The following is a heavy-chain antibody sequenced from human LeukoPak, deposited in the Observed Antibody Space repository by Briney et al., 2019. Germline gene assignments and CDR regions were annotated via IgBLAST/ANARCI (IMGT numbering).Heavy chain of an antibody. J-gene: IGHJ4*02. Sequence: SQTLSLTCAISGDSVSSNSAAWNWIRQSPSRGLEWLGRTYYRSKWYNDYAVSVKSRITINPDTSKNQFSLQLNSVTPEDTAVYYCAREGVATIWKAAAGFDYWGQGTLVTVSS. D-gene: IGHD6-13*01. CDR3: AREGVATIWKAAAGFDY. CDR1: GDSVSSNSAA. CDR2: TYYRSKWYN. V-gene: IGHV6-1*01.